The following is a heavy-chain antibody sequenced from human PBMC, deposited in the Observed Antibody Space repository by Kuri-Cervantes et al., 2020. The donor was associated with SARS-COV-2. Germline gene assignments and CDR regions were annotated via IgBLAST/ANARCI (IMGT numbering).Heavy chain of an antibody. CDR3: ARRVVSGMDV. CDR2: INHSGST. CDR1: GGSISSSSYY. J-gene: IGHJ6*02. D-gene: IGHD3-22*01. V-gene: IGHV4-39*07. Sequence: SETLSLTCTVSGGSISSSSYYWGWIRQPPGKGLEWIGEINHSGSTNYNPSLKSRVTISVDTSKNQFSLKLSSVTAADTAVYYCARRVVSGMDVWGQGTTVTVSS.